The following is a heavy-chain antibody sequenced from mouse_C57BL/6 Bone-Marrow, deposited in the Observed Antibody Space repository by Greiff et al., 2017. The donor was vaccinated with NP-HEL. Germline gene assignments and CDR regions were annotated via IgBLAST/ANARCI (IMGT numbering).Heavy chain of an antibody. CDR3: ARRALRQYYFDY. V-gene: IGHV1-22*01. Sequence: VHVKQSGPELVKPGASVKMSCKASGYTFTDYNMHWVKQSHGKSLEWIGYINPNNGGTSYNQKFKGKATLTVNKSSSTAYMELRSLTSEDSAVYYCARRALRQYYFDYWGQGTTLTVSS. D-gene: IGHD2-4*01. CDR1: GYTFTDYN. CDR2: INPNNGGT. J-gene: IGHJ2*01.